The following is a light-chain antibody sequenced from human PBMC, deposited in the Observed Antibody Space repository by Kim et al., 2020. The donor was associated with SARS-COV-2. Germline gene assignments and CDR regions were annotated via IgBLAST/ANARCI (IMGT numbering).Light chain of an antibody. CDR3: QQYYRSPYA. V-gene: IGKV1-5*01. CDR2: GAS. Sequence: DIQMTQSPATLSASVGDRVTITCRATQSIDTWLAWYQQKPGKAPKLLIYGASTLASGVTSRISGSGSATEFTLTISDLQPEDFAIYYCQQYYRSPYAFGQGTKVDIK. CDR1: QSIDTW. J-gene: IGKJ2*01.